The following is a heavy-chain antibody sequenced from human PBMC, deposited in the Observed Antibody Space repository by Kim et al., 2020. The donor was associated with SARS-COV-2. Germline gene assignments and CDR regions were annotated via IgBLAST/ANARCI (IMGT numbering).Heavy chain of an antibody. CDR2: ISYDGSNK. Sequence: GGSLRLSCAASGFTFSSYAMHWVRQAPGKGLEWVAVISYDGSNKYYADSVKGRFTISRDNSKNTLYLQMNSLRAEDTAVYYCARGSGYSYGYTPPFDYWG. CDR3: ARGSGYSYGYTPPFDY. CDR1: GFTFSSYA. V-gene: IGHV3-30*04. J-gene: IGHJ4*01. D-gene: IGHD5-18*01.